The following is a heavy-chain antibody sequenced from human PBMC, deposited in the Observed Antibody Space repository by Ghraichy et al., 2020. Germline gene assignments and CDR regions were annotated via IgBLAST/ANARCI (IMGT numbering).Heavy chain of an antibody. D-gene: IGHD3-10*01. Sequence: GGSLRLSCATSGFNLGVYTMSWLRWAPSKGLEWVASISSDSFYISYADSVRGRFTISRDNAMKSIYLKMHSLRVEDTAMYFCVRADGSGSFYYWGQGTLVTVSS. CDR1: GFNLGVYT. CDR3: VRADGSGSFYY. V-gene: IGHV3-21*01. J-gene: IGHJ4*02. CDR2: ISSDSFYI.